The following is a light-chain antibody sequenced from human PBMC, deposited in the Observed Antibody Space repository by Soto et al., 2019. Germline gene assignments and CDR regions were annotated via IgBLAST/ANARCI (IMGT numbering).Light chain of an antibody. CDR2: DAS. Sequence: DIQMTQSPSTLSASVGDRVTITCRASQTISNWLAWYQQKPGKAPRLLIYDASTLESGVPSRFSGSASGTEFTLSINSLQSEDFAVYYCQQYNNWPRTFGQGTKVDIK. CDR1: QTISNW. J-gene: IGKJ1*01. V-gene: IGKV1-5*01. CDR3: QQYNNWPRT.